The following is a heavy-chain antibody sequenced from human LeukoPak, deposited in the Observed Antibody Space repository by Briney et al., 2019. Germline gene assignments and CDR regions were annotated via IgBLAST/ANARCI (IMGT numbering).Heavy chain of an antibody. CDR2: INPNSGGT. J-gene: IGHJ5*02. CDR3: ARVAYSYATNWFDP. V-gene: IGHV1-2*02. CDR1: GYTFTGYY. Sequence: GASVKVSCKASGYTFTGYYMDWVRQAPGQGLEWMGWINPNSGGTNYAQRFQGRVTMTRDTSISTAYMELSRLRSDDTAVYYCARVAYSYATNWFDPWGQGTLVTVSS. D-gene: IGHD5-18*01.